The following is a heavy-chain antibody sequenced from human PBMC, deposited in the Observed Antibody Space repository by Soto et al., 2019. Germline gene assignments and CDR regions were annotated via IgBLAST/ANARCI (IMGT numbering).Heavy chain of an antibody. CDR3: ARGRSGYSYGYYDY. D-gene: IGHD5-18*01. J-gene: IGHJ4*02. V-gene: IGHV1-69*13. CDR1: GGTFSSYA. CDR2: IIPIFGTA. Sequence: SVKVSCKASGGTFSSYAISWVRQAPGQGLEWMGGIIPIFGTANYAQKFQGRVTITADESTSPAYMELSSLRSEDTAVYYCARGRSGYSYGYYDYWGQGTLVTVSS.